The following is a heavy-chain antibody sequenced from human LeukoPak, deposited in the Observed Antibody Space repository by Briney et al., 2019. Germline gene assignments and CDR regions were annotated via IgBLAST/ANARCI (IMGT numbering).Heavy chain of an antibody. V-gene: IGHV1-18*01. CDR1: GYTFTSYG. CDR2: ISAYNGNT. D-gene: IGHD6-13*01. J-gene: IGHJ4*02. CDR3: ARSPHPYSSSSPDY. Sequence: ASVKVSCKASGYTFTSYGISWVRQAPGQGLEWMGWISAYNGNTNYAQKLQGRVTMTTDTSTSTAYMELRSLRSDDTAVYYCARSPHPYSSSSPDYWGQGTLVTVSS.